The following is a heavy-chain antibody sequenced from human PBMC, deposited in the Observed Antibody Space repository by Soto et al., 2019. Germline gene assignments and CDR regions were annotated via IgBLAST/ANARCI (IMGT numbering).Heavy chain of an antibody. CDR2: INPSGGST. CDR3: ARGFIRTGQDFAGDAFDI. D-gene: IGHD3-3*01. CDR1: GYTFTSYY. J-gene: IGHJ3*02. Sequence: ASVKVSCKASGYTFTSYYMHWVRQAPGQGLEWMGIINPSGGSTSYAQKFQGRVTMTRDTSTSTVYMELSSLRSEDTAVYYCARGFIRTGQDFAGDAFDIWGQGAMVTVS. V-gene: IGHV1-46*03.